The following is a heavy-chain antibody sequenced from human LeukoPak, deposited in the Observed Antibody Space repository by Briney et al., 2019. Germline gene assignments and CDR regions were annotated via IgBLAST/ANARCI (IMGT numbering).Heavy chain of an antibody. CDR1: GFTFSSSD. Sequence: GGSLRLSCAASGFTFSSSDMHWVRQAPGKGLEWVAVISYDATNKYYADSVKGRFTLSRDNSKNTLYLQTNTLRDEDTAVYYSAKASSNYFYYFEYWGQGTLVTVSS. V-gene: IGHV3-30*18. J-gene: IGHJ4*02. D-gene: IGHD2/OR15-2a*01. CDR3: AKASSNYFYYFEY. CDR2: ISYDATNK.